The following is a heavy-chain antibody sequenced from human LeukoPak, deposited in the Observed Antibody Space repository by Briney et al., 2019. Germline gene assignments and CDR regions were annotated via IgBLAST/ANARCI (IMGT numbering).Heavy chain of an antibody. CDR1: GVTFTSYW. J-gene: IGHJ4*02. CDR3: ARDSYNNVDY. D-gene: IGHD5-24*01. V-gene: IGHV3-74*01. CDR2: TDTEGTST. Sequence: PGGSLRLSCAASGVTFTSYWMHWVRQAPGKGLVWVSRTDTEGTSTYYADSVKGRFTVSRDNAKNTVYLQMNSLRAEDTAVYYCARDSYNNVDYWGQGTLVTVSS.